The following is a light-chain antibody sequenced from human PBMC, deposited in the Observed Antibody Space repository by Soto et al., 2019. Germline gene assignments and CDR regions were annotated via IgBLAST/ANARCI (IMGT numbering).Light chain of an antibody. CDR1: QTISSW. Sequence: DIQMTQSPSTLSGSVGDRVTITCRASQTISSWLAWYQQKPGKAPKLLIYKASTLKSGVPSRFSGSXSGTEFTLTTSSLQPDDFATYYCQHYNSYSEAFGQGTKVDIK. V-gene: IGKV1-5*03. CDR2: KAS. J-gene: IGKJ1*01. CDR3: QHYNSYSEA.